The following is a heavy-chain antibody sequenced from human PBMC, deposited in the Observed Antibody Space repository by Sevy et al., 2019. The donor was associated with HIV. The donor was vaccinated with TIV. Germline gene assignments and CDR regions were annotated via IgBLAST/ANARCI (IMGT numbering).Heavy chain of an antibody. V-gene: IGHV3-49*04. CDR3: TRWKGLQSIFDY. CDR1: GFAFGDYA. J-gene: IGHJ4*02. Sequence: GGSLRLSRTTSGFAFGDYAMNWVHQAPGKGLEWVAFLKSKADGGTVDHAPSVKGRFTISRDDSKSIAYLQMNDLTTEDTAVYYCTRWKGLQSIFDYWGQGALVTVSS. D-gene: IGHD1-1*01. CDR2: LKSKADGGTV.